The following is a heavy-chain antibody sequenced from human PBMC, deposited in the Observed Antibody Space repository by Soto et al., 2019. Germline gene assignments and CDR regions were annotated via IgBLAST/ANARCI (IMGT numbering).Heavy chain of an antibody. D-gene: IGHD6-6*01. CDR1: GYTFTGYY. CDR3: ARAVIAARPRRGYYFDY. Sequence: ASVKVSCKASGYTFTGYYMHWVRQAPGQGLEWMGWINPNSGGTNYAQKFQGWVTMTRDTSISTAYMELSRLRSDDTAVYYCARAVIAARPRRGYYFDYWGQGTLVTVSS. V-gene: IGHV1-2*04. J-gene: IGHJ4*02. CDR2: INPNSGGT.